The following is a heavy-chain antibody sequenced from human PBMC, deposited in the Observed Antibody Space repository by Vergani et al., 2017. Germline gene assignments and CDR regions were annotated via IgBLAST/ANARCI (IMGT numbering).Heavy chain of an antibody. CDR1: GYIFSTYY. Sequence: QVQLVQSGAAVMRPGASVKVSCKASGYIFSTYYIHWVRQAPGQGLEWMGTINPTGGATTYSQKFQGRVTMTRNTSISTAYMELSSLRSEDTAVYYCARGSYGENDFWSGYYIRGYYYYYMDVWGKGTTVTVSS. D-gene: IGHD3-3*01. J-gene: IGHJ6*03. V-gene: IGHV1-46*01. CDR3: ARGSYGENDFWSGYYIRGYYYYYMDV. CDR2: INPTGGAT.